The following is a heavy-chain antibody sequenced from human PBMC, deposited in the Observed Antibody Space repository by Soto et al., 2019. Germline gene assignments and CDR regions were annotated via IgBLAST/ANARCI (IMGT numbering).Heavy chain of an antibody. CDR2: IGTAGDT. CDR3: ARVFVPYSSSPDSFDI. D-gene: IGHD6-13*01. Sequence: PGGSLRLSCAASGFTFSSYDMHWVRQATGKGLEWVSAIGTAGDTYYPGSVKGRFTISRENAKNSLYLQMNSLRAGDTAVYYCARVFVPYSSSPDSFDICGQAPIVTGS. CDR1: GFTFSSYD. J-gene: IGHJ3*02. V-gene: IGHV3-13*01.